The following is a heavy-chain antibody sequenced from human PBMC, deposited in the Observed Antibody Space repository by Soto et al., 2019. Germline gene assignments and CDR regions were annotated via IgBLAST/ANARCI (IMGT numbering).Heavy chain of an antibody. CDR2: LSGSGGST. D-gene: IGHD3-22*01. V-gene: IGHV3-23*01. Sequence: GGSLRLSCAASGFNFSSYAMSWVRQAPGKGLEWVSALSGSGGSTYYAASVKGRLTISRDNSKNTLYLQMNSLRAEETAGYYCAKEGDNDYDSNPNWFDPWGQGTLVTVSS. CDR1: GFNFSSYA. J-gene: IGHJ5*02. CDR3: AKEGDNDYDSNPNWFDP.